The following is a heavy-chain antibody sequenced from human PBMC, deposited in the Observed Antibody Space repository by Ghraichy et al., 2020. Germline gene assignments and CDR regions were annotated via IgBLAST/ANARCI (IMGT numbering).Heavy chain of an antibody. J-gene: IGHJ4*02. CDR1: GFPFNNYW. CDR3: ARRKTTVTILDY. CDR2: IKEDGSEK. D-gene: IGHD4-17*01. Sequence: GGSLRRSCAASGFPFNNYWMTWVRQAPGKGLEWVANIKEDGSEKHFLDSVKGRFIISRDNAKNLLYLQMNSLRAEDTAVYYCARRKTTVTILDYWGQGTLVTVSS. V-gene: IGHV3-7*01.